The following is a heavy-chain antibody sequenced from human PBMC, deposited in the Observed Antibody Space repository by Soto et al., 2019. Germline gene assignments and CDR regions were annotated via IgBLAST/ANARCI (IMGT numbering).Heavy chain of an antibody. V-gene: IGHV4-4*02. CDR1: GASVSSTKW. CDR2: IHHSETT. CDR3: ARASVYPPEFDY. Sequence: SETLSLTCAVSGASVSSTKWWSWVRQSPGKGLEWIGEIHHSETTNYNPSLESRVSISLDTSKNQFSLKLTSVTVADTAVYYCARASVYPPEFDYWGQGILVTVSS. J-gene: IGHJ4*02.